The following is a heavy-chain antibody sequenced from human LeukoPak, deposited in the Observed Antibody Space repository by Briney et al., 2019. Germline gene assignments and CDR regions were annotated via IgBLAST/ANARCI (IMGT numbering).Heavy chain of an antibody. CDR3: TRDFESYFDY. J-gene: IGHJ4*02. Sequence: SGGSLRLSCAASGFTFSSYGMHWVRQAPGKGLEWVAVIGCDGGEKYYADPVKGRFTISRDNSKNTLYLQMNSLRAEDTAVYYCTRDFESYFDYWGQGAQVTVSS. CDR1: GFTFSSYG. D-gene: IGHD3-9*01. V-gene: IGHV3-33*01. CDR2: IGCDGGEK.